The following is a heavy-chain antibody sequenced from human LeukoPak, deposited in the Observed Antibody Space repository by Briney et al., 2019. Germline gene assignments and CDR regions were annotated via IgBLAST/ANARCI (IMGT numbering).Heavy chain of an antibody. D-gene: IGHD1-26*01. CDR2: ISGSGGST. CDR3: ANRMTTSGSYYY. Sequence: GGSLRLSCEASGFTYNSDGMHWVRQAPGKGLEWVSAISGSGGSTYYADSVKGRFTISRDNSKNTLYLQMNSLRAEDTAVYYCANRMTTSGSYYYWGQGTLVTVSS. J-gene: IGHJ4*02. V-gene: IGHV3-23*01. CDR1: GFTYNSDG.